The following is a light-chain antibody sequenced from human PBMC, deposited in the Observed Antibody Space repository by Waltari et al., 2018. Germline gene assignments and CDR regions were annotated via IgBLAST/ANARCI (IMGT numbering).Light chain of an antibody. V-gene: IGKV1-5*03. J-gene: IGKJ4*01. CDR3: QQYNTYSLT. CDR2: EAS. CDR1: QSISTW. Sequence: DIQMTQSPSTLSASVGDRVTITCRASQSISTWLAWYQQKPGKAPNFLIYEASSLQSRVPSRFSGSGSGTEFTLTINNLQPDDFATYYCQQYNTYSLTFGGGTKVEIK.